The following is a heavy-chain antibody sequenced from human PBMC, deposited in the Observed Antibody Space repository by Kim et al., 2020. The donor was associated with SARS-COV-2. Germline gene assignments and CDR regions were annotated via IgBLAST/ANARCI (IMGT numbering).Heavy chain of an antibody. CDR3: VKDCSGGSCYYAFDI. Sequence: GGSLRLSCSASGFTFSSYAMHWVRQAPGKGLEYVSAISSNGGSTYYADSVKGGFTISRDNSKNTLYLQMSSLRAEDTAVYYCVKDCSGGSCYYAFDIWGQGTMVTVSS. J-gene: IGHJ3*02. V-gene: IGHV3-64D*09. D-gene: IGHD2-15*01. CDR2: ISSNGGST. CDR1: GFTFSSYA.